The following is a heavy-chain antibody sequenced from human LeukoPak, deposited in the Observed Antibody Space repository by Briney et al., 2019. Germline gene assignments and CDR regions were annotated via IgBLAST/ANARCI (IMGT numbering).Heavy chain of an antibody. V-gene: IGHV1-69*05. D-gene: IGHD2-2*03. J-gene: IGHJ4*02. CDR2: IIPIFGTA. CDR3: ARVEPGYCSSTSCYPPYYFDY. Sequence: GASVKVSCKSSADDFSSYLITWVRQAPGQGLEWMGGIIPIFGTANYAQKFQGRVTITTDESTSTAYMELSSLRSEDTAVYYCARVEPGYCSSTSCYPPYYFDYWGQGTLVTVSS. CDR1: ADDFSSYL.